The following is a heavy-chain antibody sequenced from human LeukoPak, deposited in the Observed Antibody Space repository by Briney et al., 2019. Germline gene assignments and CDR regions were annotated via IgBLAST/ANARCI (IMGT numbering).Heavy chain of an antibody. J-gene: IGHJ5*02. CDR2: ISGSGGST. CDR3: AKWANLMINWFDH. Sequence: GGSLRLSCAASGFTFSSYGMSWGRQAPGKGVEGGSAISGSGGSTYYADSVKGRFTISRDNSKNTLYLQINSLRAEDTAVYYCAKWANLMINWFDHWGQGTLVTVSS. D-gene: IGHD1-7*01. CDR1: GFTFSSYG. V-gene: IGHV3-23*01.